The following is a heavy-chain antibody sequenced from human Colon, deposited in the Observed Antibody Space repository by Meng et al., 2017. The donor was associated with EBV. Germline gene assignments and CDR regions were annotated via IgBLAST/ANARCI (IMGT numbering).Heavy chain of an antibody. D-gene: IGHD4-17*01. V-gene: IGHV4-30-4*03. CDR3: TTLYGDSIS. J-gene: IGHJ4*02. CDR2: IYHSGRT. CDR1: GGSISSGDYY. Sequence: QVQLQESGPRLVKPSQXLSLTCAVSGGSISSGDYYWSWIRQPPGKGLEWIGEIYHSGRTNYNPSVKSRVSMSVDKSQNHFSLRLSSVTAADTAVYYCTTLYGDSISWGKGTLVTVSS.